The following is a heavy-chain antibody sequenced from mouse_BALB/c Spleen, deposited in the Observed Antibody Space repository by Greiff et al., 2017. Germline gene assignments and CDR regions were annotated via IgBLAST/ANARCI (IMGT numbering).Heavy chain of an antibody. CDR3: ARESLTGRFAY. V-gene: IGHV2-9*02. CDR1: GFSLTSYG. J-gene: IGHJ3*01. CDR2: IWAGGST. Sequence: VKLVESGPGLVAPSQSLSITCTVSGFSLTSYGVHWVRQPPGKGLEWLGVIWAGGSTNYNSALMSRLSISKDNAKSQVFLKMNSLQTDDTAMYYCARESLTGRFAYWGQGTLVTVSA. D-gene: IGHD4-1*01.